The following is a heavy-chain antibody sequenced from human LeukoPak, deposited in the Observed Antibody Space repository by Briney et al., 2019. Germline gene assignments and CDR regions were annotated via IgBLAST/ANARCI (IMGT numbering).Heavy chain of an antibody. Sequence: GGSLRLSCAASGFTFSTYSMNWVRQAPGKGLEWVSYISSSTIHHADSVKGRFTISRDNAKNSLYLQMNSLRDEDTAVYYCARIESSGDFDHWGQGTLVTVSS. CDR3: ARIESSGDFDH. CDR2: ISSSTI. CDR1: GFTFSTYS. D-gene: IGHD3-10*01. J-gene: IGHJ4*02. V-gene: IGHV3-48*02.